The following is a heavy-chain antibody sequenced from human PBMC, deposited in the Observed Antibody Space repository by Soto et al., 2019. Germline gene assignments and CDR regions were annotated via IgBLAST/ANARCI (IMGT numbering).Heavy chain of an antibody. J-gene: IGHJ3*02. CDR1: GYTFTGYY. D-gene: IGHD5-12*01. Sequence: ASVKVSCKASGYTFTGYYMHWVRQAPGRGLEWMGWINPNSGGTNYAQKFQGWVTMTRDTSISTAYMELSRLRSDDTAVYYCARGDIVATVGAFDIWGQGTMVTVSS. V-gene: IGHV1-2*04. CDR2: INPNSGGT. CDR3: ARGDIVATVGAFDI.